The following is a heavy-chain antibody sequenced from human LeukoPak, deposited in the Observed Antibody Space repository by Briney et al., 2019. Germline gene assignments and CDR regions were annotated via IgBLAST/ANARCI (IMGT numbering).Heavy chain of an antibody. J-gene: IGHJ4*02. Sequence: GGSLRLSCAGSGFTFNTYHMTWVRQAPGKGLEWVSSISSSGSDIYSADSLKGRFTIPRDNAKNSLYLQMDSLRAEDTAVYYCARGWIQPDYWGQGTLVTVST. CDR2: ISSSGSDI. CDR3: ARGWIQPDY. V-gene: IGHV3-21*01. CDR1: GFTFNTYH. D-gene: IGHD5-18*01.